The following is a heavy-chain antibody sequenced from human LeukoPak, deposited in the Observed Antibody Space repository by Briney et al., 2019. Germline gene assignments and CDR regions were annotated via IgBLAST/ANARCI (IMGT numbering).Heavy chain of an antibody. D-gene: IGHD4-17*01. CDR3: ARDRAYGDYRDAFDI. CDR2: ISYDGSNK. Sequence: GGSLRLSRAASGFTFSSYAMHWVRQAPGKGLEWVAVISYDGSNKYYADSVKGRFTISRDSSKNTLYLQMNSLRAEDTAVYYCARDRAYGDYRDAFDIWGQGTMVTVSS. V-gene: IGHV3-30*04. CDR1: GFTFSSYA. J-gene: IGHJ3*02.